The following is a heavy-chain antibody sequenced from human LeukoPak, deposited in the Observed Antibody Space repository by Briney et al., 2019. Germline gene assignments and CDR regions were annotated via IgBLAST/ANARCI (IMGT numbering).Heavy chain of an antibody. Sequence: PSQTLSLTCTVSGGSINSGTNYWSWIRQPPGEGLEWIGYISRSGSASYEPSLKSRVTISVDRFKNQFSLQLTSVTASDAAVYYCARVLSDSRGWFHFDYWGQGTLVTVSS. CDR3: ARVLSDSRGWFHFDY. CDR2: ISRSGSA. D-gene: IGHD6-19*01. CDR1: GGSINSGTNY. V-gene: IGHV4-30-2*01. J-gene: IGHJ4*02.